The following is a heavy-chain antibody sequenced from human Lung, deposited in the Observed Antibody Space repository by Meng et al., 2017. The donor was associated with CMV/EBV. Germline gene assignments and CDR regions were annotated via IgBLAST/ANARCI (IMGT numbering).Heavy chain of an antibody. CDR1: GFTFSVYS. J-gene: IGHJ6*02. D-gene: IGHD6-25*01. CDR3: ARESSGSFVLDV. Sequence: GESLKISCAVSGFTFSVYSINWVRQAPGKGLEWVSSISSSSSFIYYADSVKGRFTISRDNAENSLSLQMNGLRAEDTAVYYCARESSGSFVLDVWGQGTTVTVSS. V-gene: IGHV3-21*01. CDR2: ISSSSSFI.